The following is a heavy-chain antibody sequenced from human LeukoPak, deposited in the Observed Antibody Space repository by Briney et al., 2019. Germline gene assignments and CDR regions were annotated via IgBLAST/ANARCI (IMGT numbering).Heavy chain of an antibody. V-gene: IGHV3-48*01. CDR2: ISSGSRTI. D-gene: IGHD7-27*01. J-gene: IGHJ4*02. CDR3: ARESITGDRDFDY. CDR1: GFTFSSYW. Sequence: GGSLRLSCAASGFTFSSYWMSWVRQAPGRGLEWISYISSGSRTIFYADSVKGRFTISRDNAKYSLYLQMNSLRADDTAVYYCARESITGDRDFDYWGQGTLITVSS.